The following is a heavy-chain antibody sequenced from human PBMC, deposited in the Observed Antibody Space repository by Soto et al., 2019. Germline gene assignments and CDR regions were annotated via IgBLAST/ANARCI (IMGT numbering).Heavy chain of an antibody. Sequence: SETLSLTCTVSGGSITLYYWNWIRRSPGKGLEWIGYMYSSGSTNYRSSLKSRVTISGDTSKNQFSLRLRSVTAADTAVYFCVRSTGYGDSYFDYWGQGALVTVSS. V-gene: IGHV4-59*01. CDR1: GGSITLYY. J-gene: IGHJ4*02. D-gene: IGHD4-17*01. CDR2: MYSSGST. CDR3: VRSTGYGDSYFDY.